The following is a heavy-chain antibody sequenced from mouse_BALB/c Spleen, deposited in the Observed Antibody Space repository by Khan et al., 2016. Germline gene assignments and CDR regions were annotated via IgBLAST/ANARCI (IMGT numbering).Heavy chain of an antibody. CDR2: IWRGGST. Sequence: QVQLKQSGPGLVQPSQSLSITCTVSGFSLTSYGVHWVRQSPGKGLEWLGVIWRGGSTDYNAAFMSRLSITKDNSKSQVFFKMNSLQADDTAIYXCATANWDGIYYYAMDYWGQGTSVTVSS. D-gene: IGHD4-1*01. CDR1: GFSLTSYG. J-gene: IGHJ4*01. V-gene: IGHV2-5*01. CDR3: ATANWDGIYYYAMDY.